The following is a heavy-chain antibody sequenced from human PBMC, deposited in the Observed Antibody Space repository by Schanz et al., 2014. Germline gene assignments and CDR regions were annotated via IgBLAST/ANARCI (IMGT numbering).Heavy chain of an antibody. Sequence: EVQLVESGGGLVQPGGSLRLSCAASGFTFSGYSMNWVRQAPGKGLEWVSLISDSGDTAYYADSVKGRFTISRDNAKNTLYLQMNTLRAEDTAVYYCAKDISDTSGKDDYWGQGTLVTVSS. CDR2: ISDSGDTA. V-gene: IGHV3-23*04. J-gene: IGHJ4*02. CDR1: GFTFSGYS. CDR3: AKDISDTSGKDDY. D-gene: IGHD3-22*01.